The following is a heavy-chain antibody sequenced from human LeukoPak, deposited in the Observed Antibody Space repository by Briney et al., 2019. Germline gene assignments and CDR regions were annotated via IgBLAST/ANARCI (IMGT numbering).Heavy chain of an antibody. D-gene: IGHD4-17*01. CDR1: GGSVSSGSYH. Sequence: SETLSLTCTVSGGSVSSGSYHWSWIRQPPGKGLEWIGYTHYSGNTYYNPSLKSRVTISLDTSKKQFSLWLRSVTAADTAVYYCARVRGDYVNLFDSWGQGTLVIVSS. CDR3: ARVRGDYVNLFDS. CDR2: THYSGNT. V-gene: IGHV4-61*01. J-gene: IGHJ5*01.